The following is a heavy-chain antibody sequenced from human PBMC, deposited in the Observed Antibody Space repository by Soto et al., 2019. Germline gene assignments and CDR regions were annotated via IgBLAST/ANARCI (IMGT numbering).Heavy chain of an antibody. J-gene: IGHJ4*02. D-gene: IGHD4-17*01. CDR1: GYTFSTST. CDR3: AIADYGDDDY. V-gene: IGHV1-18*04. CDR2: IKANSGNT. Sequence: LVQSGAEAKKPGASVKVSCKASGYTFSTSTISWVRQAPGQGLEGMGWIKANSGNTNYAPKLQGRVTMTTDTSTSTAYMELRSLTSDDTAMYYCAIADYGDDDYWGQGTLVTVSS.